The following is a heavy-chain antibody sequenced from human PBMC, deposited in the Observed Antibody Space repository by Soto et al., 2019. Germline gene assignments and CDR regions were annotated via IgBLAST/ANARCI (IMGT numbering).Heavy chain of an antibody. Sequence: ASVKVSCKASGYTFTSYAMHWVRQAPGQRLEWMGWINAGNGNTKYSQKFQGRVTITRDTSASTAYMELSSLRSEDTAVYYCARVGPLVNFAAGRSDYYYYYGMDVWGQGTTVTVSS. CDR1: GYTFTSYA. D-gene: IGHD6-13*01. CDR3: ARVGPLVNFAAGRSDYYYYYGMDV. V-gene: IGHV1-3*01. CDR2: INAGNGNT. J-gene: IGHJ6*02.